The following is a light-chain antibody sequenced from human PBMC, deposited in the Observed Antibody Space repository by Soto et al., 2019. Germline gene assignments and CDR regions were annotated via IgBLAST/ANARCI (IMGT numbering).Light chain of an antibody. CDR3: QQRGLWYT. V-gene: IGKV3-11*01. Sequence: EIVLTQSPATLSLSPGERATLSCRASQSVSSYLAWYQQKPGQAPRLLIYDVSNRVTGIPARFSGSGSGTDFTLTISSVEPEDFAVYYCQQRGLWYTFGQGTKLEIK. CDR2: DVS. J-gene: IGKJ2*01. CDR1: QSVSSY.